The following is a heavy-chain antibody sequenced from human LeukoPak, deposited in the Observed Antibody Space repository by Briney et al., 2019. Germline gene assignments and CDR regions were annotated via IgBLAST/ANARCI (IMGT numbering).Heavy chain of an antibody. V-gene: IGHV3-21*01. Sequence: PGGSLRLSRAASGFTFSSYSMNWVRQAPGKGLEWVSSISSSSSYIYYADSVKGRFTISRDNAKNSLYLQMNSLRAEDTAVYYCARDRVIVAGFDYWGQGTLVTVSS. CDR1: GFTFSSYS. D-gene: IGHD3-22*01. CDR3: ARDRVIVAGFDY. CDR2: ISSSSSYI. J-gene: IGHJ4*02.